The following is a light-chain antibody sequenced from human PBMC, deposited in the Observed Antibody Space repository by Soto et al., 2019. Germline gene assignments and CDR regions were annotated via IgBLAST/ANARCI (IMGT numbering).Light chain of an antibody. CDR1: SSDVGTYNL. J-gene: IGLJ2*01. V-gene: IGLV2-23*01. CDR3: SSYADDTILI. CDR2: QGS. Sequence: QSALTQPASVSGSPGQSITMSCTGTSSDVGTYNLVSWYQQYPGKVPKLLIYQGSKRPSGVSDRFSGSRSGNTASLTISGLQADDEADYYCSSYADDTILIFGGGTKVTVL.